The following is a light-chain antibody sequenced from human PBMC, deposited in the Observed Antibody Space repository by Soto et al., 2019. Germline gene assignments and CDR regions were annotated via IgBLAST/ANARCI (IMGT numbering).Light chain of an antibody. CDR2: DES. CDR1: QAVGTS. V-gene: IGKV1-5*03. J-gene: IGKJ4*01. Sequence: DIQMTQSPSTLSASVGDRITITCRASQAVGTSLAWYQQRPGKAPQLLIPDESNLRIWVPSRFSGSGSGTDFLLTITSLLPDDFATYFCQQYYTYPLTFGGGTKVDIK. CDR3: QQYYTYPLT.